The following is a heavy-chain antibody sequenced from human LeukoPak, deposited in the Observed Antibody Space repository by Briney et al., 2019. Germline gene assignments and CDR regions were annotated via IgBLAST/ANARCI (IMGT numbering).Heavy chain of an antibody. J-gene: IGHJ4*02. CDR3: AKAAYDSSGYYSTFDY. V-gene: IGHV3-23*01. D-gene: IGHD3-22*01. CDR1: GFTFSNYA. Sequence: GGSLRLSCAASGFTFSNYAMSWVRQAPGQGLEWVSGIRGSGGTTYYADSVKGRFSISRDNSKNTLYLQVNSLRAEDTAVYQCAKAAYDSSGYYSTFDYWGQGTLVTVSS. CDR2: IRGSGGTT.